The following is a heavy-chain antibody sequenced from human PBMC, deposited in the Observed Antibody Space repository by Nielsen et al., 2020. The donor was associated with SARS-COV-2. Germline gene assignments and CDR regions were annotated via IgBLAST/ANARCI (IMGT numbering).Heavy chain of an antibody. Sequence: ASVKVSCKASEDTFSSYSISWVRQAPGQGLEWMGWISAYNGNTNYVQTLQGRVTMTTDTSTSTAYMELRSLKSDDTAVYYCARVGVKTFDYWGQGTLVTVSS. CDR1: EDTFSSYS. J-gene: IGHJ4*02. V-gene: IGHV1-18*01. D-gene: IGHD3-10*01. CDR3: ARVGVKTFDY. CDR2: ISAYNGNT.